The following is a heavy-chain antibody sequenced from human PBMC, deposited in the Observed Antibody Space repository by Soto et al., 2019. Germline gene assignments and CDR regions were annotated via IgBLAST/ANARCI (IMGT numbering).Heavy chain of an antibody. CDR2: INHSGST. Sequence: SETLSLTCAVYGGSFSGYYWSWIRQPPGKGLEWIGEINHSGSTNYNPSLKSRVTISVDTSKNQFSLKLSSVTAADTAVYYCARGQLARPLGGYYYYGMDVWGQGTTVTVSS. D-gene: IGHD1-1*01. CDR1: GGSFSGYY. CDR3: ARGQLARPLGGYYYYGMDV. J-gene: IGHJ6*02. V-gene: IGHV4-34*01.